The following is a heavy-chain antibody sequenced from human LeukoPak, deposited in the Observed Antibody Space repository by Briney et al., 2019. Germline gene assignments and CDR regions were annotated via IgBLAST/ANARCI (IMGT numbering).Heavy chain of an antibody. CDR1: GGSVSSGTYY. D-gene: IGHD2-2*01. V-gene: IGHV4-61*09. Sequence: MASETLSLTCTVSGGSVSSGTYYWSWIRQPAGKGLEWIGHIYTSESTNYNPSLKSRVTISVDTSKNQFSLKLTSVTAADTAVYYCARDDWTYCSSTTCPDAYIWGQGTMVTVP. J-gene: IGHJ3*02. CDR2: IYTSEST. CDR3: ARDDWTYCSSTTCPDAYI.